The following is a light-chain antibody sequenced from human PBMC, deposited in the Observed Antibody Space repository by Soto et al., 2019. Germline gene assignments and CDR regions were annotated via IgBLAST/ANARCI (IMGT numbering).Light chain of an antibody. J-gene: IGKJ4*01. CDR1: QDIRSS. CDR2: GAS. V-gene: IGKV3-15*01. CDR3: QQDSSWPLT. Sequence: PGEGVTRSCRASQDIRSSLAWYQQKPGQAPRLLIYGASIRATGVPATFSGSGSGTEFTLSISSLQSEHLGVYYCQQDSSWPLTFGGGTKVDIK.